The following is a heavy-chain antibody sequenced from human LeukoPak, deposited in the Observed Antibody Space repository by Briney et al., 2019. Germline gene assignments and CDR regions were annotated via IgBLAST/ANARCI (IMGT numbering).Heavy chain of an antibody. CDR2: IRSKTAGGTA. CDR3: TTDRRW. D-gene: IGHD2-15*01. CDR1: GFAFSDAW. J-gene: IGHJ4*02. V-gene: IGHV3-15*01. Sequence: PGGSLRLSCAASGFAFSDAWMSWVRQAPGKGLEWVGRIRSKTAGGTADYAAPVKGRFTISRDDSKNTLYLQMSSLRIEDTAVYYCTTDRRWWGQGTLVTASS.